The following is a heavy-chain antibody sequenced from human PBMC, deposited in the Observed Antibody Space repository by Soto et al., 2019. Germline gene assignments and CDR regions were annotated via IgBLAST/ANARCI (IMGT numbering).Heavy chain of an antibody. CDR2: ISSSSSYI. V-gene: IGHV3-21*01. J-gene: IGHJ1*01. CDR3: ASYGAPVLAEYFQH. CDR1: GFTFSSYS. Sequence: EVQLVESGGGLVKPGGSLRLSCAASGFTFSSYSMNWVRQAPGKGLEWVSSISSSSSYIYYADSVKGRFTISRDNAKNSLYLQMNSLRAEDTAVYYCASYGAPVLAEYFQHWGQGTLVTVSS. D-gene: IGHD4-17*01.